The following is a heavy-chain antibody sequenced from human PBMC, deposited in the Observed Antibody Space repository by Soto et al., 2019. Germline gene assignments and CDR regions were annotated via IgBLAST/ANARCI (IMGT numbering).Heavy chain of an antibody. V-gene: IGHV4-39*01. D-gene: IGHD3-16*02. CDR2: IYYSGST. CDR1: GGSISSSSYY. J-gene: IGHJ2*01. CDR3: AFYRRGGRRYYQSVSAKGTTDL. Sequence: PSETLSLTCTVSGGSISSSSYYWGWIRQPPGKGLEWIGSIYYSGSTYYNPSLKSRVTISVDTSKNQFSLKLSSVTAADTAVYYCAFYRRGGRRYYQSVSAKGTTDL.